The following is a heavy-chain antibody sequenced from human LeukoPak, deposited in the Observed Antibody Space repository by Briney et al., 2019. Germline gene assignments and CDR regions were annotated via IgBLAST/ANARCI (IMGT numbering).Heavy chain of an antibody. V-gene: IGHV3-64*04. CDR2: ISSNGGNT. CDR3: AKGFAASGWLWFFDY. D-gene: IGHD6-19*01. Sequence: GGSLRLSCSASGFTFNSYAMHWVRQAPGKGLEYVPAISSNGGNTYYADSVKGRFTISGDNSKNTLFLQMNSLRVEDTAVYYCAKGFAASGWLWFFDYWGQGTLVTVSS. CDR1: GFTFNSYA. J-gene: IGHJ4*02.